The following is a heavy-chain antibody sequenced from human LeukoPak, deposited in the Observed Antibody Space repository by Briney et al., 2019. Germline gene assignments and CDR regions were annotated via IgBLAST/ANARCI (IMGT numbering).Heavy chain of an antibody. V-gene: IGHV4-4*07. CDR1: DGSISSDF. CDR3: ARERLVSEKRAFDI. D-gene: IGHD2-2*01. Sequence: PSETLSLTCTDSDGSISSDFWTWIRQPAGRGLEWIGRFYTSGSTMYNPSLESRVTMSVDTSKNQLSLKLNSVTAADTAVYYCARERLVSEKRAFDIWGQGTMVIVSS. J-gene: IGHJ3*02. CDR2: FYTSGST.